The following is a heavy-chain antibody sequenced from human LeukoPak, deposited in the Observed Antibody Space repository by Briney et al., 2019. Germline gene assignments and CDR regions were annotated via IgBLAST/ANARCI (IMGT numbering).Heavy chain of an antibody. V-gene: IGHV1-46*01. CDR3: ARDWSRENYFDY. CDR1: GYTFTSYY. Sequence: ASVKVSCKASGYTFTSYYMHWVRQAPGQGLEWMGIINPSGGSTSYAQKFQGRVTMTRDMSTSTVYMELSSLRSEDTAVYYCARDWSRENYFDYWGQGTPVTVSS. CDR2: INPSGGST. J-gene: IGHJ4*02. D-gene: IGHD1-26*01.